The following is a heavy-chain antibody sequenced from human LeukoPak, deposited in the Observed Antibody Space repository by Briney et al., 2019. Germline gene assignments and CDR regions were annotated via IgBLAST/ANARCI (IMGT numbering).Heavy chain of an antibody. V-gene: IGHV4-39*07. CDR1: GGSISGSY. CDR3: VIIPGY. D-gene: IGHD2-21*01. Sequence: SETLSLTCTVSGGSISGSYWGWIRQPPGKGLEWIGSLYNSGSTYSNPSLKSRATISVDASKNQCSLKLRSVTAADTAVYYCVIIPGYWGQGTLVTVSS. CDR2: LYNSGST. J-gene: IGHJ4*02.